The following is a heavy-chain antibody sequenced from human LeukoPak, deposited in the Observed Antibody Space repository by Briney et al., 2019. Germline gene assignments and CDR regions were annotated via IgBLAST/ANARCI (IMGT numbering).Heavy chain of an antibody. Sequence: SETLSLTCAVSGYSISSSNYWGWIRQPPGKGLEWIGSIYHSGNTFHNPSLKSRVTISVDTSKNQFSLNLSSVTAADTAVYYCARSLGEYYDSSGYLDYWGQGTLVTVSS. D-gene: IGHD3-22*01. V-gene: IGHV4-38-2*01. CDR1: GYSISSSNY. CDR3: ARSLGEYYDSSGYLDY. CDR2: IYHSGNT. J-gene: IGHJ4*02.